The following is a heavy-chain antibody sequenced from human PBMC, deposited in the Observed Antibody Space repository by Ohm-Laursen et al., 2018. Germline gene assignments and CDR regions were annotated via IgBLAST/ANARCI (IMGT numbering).Heavy chain of an antibody. J-gene: IGHJ4*02. V-gene: IGHV3-48*01. D-gene: IGHD5-24*01. CDR3: ARATRDGYDY. CDR1: GFTFSSFA. CDR2: IGSSGGDI. Sequence: SLRLSCTASGFTFSSFAMSWVRQAPGKGLAWISYIGSSGGDIYYADSARGRFTISRDNAKNSLYLQLNSLRAEDTAVYFCARATRDGYDYWGPGTLVTVSS.